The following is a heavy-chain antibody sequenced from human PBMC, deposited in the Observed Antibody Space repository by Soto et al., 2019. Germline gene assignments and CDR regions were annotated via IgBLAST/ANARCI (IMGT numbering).Heavy chain of an antibody. CDR2: INPNSGGT. CDR1: GYTFTGYY. Sequence: ASVKVSCKASGYTFTGYYMHWVRQAPGQGLEWMGWINPNSGGTNYAQKFQGWVTMTRDTSISTAYMELSRLRSDDTAVYYCARGGGLYSSGWYWFDPWGQGXLVTVSS. V-gene: IGHV1-2*04. CDR3: ARGGGLYSSGWYWFDP. J-gene: IGHJ5*02. D-gene: IGHD6-19*01.